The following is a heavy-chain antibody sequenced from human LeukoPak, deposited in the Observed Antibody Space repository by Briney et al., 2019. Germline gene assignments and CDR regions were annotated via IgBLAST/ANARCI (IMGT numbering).Heavy chain of an antibody. J-gene: IGHJ4*02. CDR1: GFNFDDYT. D-gene: IGHD3-22*01. Sequence: GGSLRLSCAASGFNFDDYTMHWVRQAPGKGLEWVSGISWNSGSIGYADSVKGRFTISRDNAKNSLYLQMNSLRAEDTALYYCAKGSYYDSSGPPTYWGQGTLVTVSS. V-gene: IGHV3-9*01. CDR3: AKGSYYDSSGPPTY. CDR2: ISWNSGSI.